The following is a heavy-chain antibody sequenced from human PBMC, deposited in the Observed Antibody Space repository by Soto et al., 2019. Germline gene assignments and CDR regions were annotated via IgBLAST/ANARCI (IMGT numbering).Heavy chain of an antibody. CDR2: INDSGST. CDR3: ARRPGFHGLGSPFDP. CDR1: GESISGYY. V-gene: IGHV4-34*01. D-gene: IGHD3-10*01. J-gene: IGHJ5*02. Sequence: PSAPISLTCPGYGESISGYYWCWLRQPPGKGLEWMGEINDSGSTTYNPSFKSRVTMSVDTIKKQFSLNVSSVTAADTAFYYCARRPGFHGLGSPFDPWGRGTLVTVSS.